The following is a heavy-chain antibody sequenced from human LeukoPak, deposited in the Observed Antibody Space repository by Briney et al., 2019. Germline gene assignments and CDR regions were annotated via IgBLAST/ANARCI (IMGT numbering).Heavy chain of an antibody. D-gene: IGHD5-24*01. CDR2: ITPSGGT. CDR1: GYTFTSYA. J-gene: IGHJ4*02. Sequence: ASVKVSCKASGYTFTSYAMHWVRQAPGQGLEWMGWITPSGGTNYPQKCQGRVAITRDTSITTAYMDLSRLTSDDTAVYYCARDRYGDGFAHFDYWGQGALVTVSS. V-gene: IGHV1-2*02. CDR3: ARDRYGDGFAHFDY.